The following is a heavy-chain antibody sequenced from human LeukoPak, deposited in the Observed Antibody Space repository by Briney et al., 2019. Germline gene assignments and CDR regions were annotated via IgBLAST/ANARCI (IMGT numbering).Heavy chain of an antibody. CDR2: IHDGGTT. Sequence: PGGSLRLSCAASVFTVGNTYMSWVRQAPGKGLEWVSVIHDGGTTYYAASVEGRFTIARDNSRNTLSLQMNSLTTEDTAVYYCARIGSPGVAYYGMDVWGQGTTVTVSS. V-gene: IGHV3-66*02. D-gene: IGHD3-3*01. CDR3: ARIGSPGVAYYGMDV. J-gene: IGHJ6*02. CDR1: VFTVGNTY.